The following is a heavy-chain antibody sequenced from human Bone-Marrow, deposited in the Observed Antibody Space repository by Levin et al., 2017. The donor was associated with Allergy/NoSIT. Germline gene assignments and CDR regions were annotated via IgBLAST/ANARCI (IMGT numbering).Heavy chain of an antibody. CDR3: ARATSHSALYNFHY. D-gene: IGHD1-26*01. CDR2: INWNSNYI. V-gene: IGHV3-9*01. Sequence: SLKISCTASGFTFDDYAMHWVRQAPGKGLEWVSGINWNSNYIAYADSLRGRFTISRDNAKNSLFLQMNSLTTDDTAFYYCARATSHSALYNFHYWGQGTLVTVSS. CDR1: GFTFDDYA. J-gene: IGHJ4*02.